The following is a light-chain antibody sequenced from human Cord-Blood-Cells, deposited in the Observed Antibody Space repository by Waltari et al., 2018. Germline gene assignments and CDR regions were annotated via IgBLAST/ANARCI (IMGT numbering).Light chain of an antibody. CDR3: QQDGSSPIT. V-gene: IGKV3-20*01. Sequence: VLTQSPGTLSLSPGDRATLSCRASQSVSSSYSTWYQQKPGQAPSLLIYGASSRATGIPDSFSGSGSGTDFTLTISRLGPEDLAVYYCQQDGSSPITFGQGTRLEIK. CDR2: GAS. CDR1: QSVSSSY. J-gene: IGKJ5*01.